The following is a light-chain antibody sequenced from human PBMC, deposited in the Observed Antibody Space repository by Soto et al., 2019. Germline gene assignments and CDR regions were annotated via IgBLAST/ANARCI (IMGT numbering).Light chain of an antibody. CDR3: QQYNNWPLT. Sequence: IVLTQSPATLSVSPGERATLSCRASQSVSSNLAWHQQRPGQAPRLLIYGASTRATGVPARFSGGGSGTEFTLTITSLQSEDFEVYWCQQYNNWPLTFGRGTRLDIX. J-gene: IGKJ5*01. V-gene: IGKV3D-15*01. CDR1: QSVSSN. CDR2: GAS.